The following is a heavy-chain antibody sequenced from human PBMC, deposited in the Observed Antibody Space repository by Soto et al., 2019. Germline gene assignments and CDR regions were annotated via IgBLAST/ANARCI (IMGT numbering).Heavy chain of an antibody. CDR2: IYYSGST. CDR3: ARIVVVAATIDY. CDR1: GGSISSSSYY. D-gene: IGHD2-15*01. V-gene: IGHV4-39*01. Sequence: SETLSLTCTVSGGSISSSSYYWGWIRQPPGKGLEWIGSIYYSGSTYYNPSLKSRVTISVDTSKNQFSLKLSSVTAADTAVYYCARIVVVAATIDYWGQGTLVTVSS. J-gene: IGHJ4*02.